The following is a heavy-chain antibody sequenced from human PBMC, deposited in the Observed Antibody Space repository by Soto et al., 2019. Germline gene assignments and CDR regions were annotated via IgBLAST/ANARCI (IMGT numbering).Heavy chain of an antibody. V-gene: IGHV4-39*01. J-gene: IGHJ4*02. CDR2: VFYTGFT. D-gene: IGHD1-20*01. CDR3: ATAQKGYNWNYFDH. CDR1: GASISGSYYY. Sequence: LTCAVSGASISGSYYYWAWLLQSPGKGPEWIGCVFYTGFTSYNPSLESRVSVSVDTSKSQFSLKLSAVTAADTAVYYCATAQKGYNWNYFDHWGQVPLVTVSS.